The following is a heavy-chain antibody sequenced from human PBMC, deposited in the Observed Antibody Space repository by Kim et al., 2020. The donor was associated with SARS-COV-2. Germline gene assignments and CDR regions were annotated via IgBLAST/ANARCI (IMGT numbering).Heavy chain of an antibody. CDR2: IWNDGSNK. Sequence: GGSLRLSCAASGFTFSSYAMHWVRQAPGKGLVWVARIWNDGSNKYYADSVKGRFTISRDNSKNTLYLQMNSLRAEDTAVYYCAKALYDSSGYYYYGMDVWGQGTTVTVSS. D-gene: IGHD3-22*01. J-gene: IGHJ6*02. V-gene: IGHV3-33*06. CDR3: AKALYDSSGYYYYGMDV. CDR1: GFTFSSYA.